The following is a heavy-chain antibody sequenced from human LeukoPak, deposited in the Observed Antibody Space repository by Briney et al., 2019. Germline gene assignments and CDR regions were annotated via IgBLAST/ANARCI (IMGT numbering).Heavy chain of an antibody. J-gene: IGHJ4*02. Sequence: ASVKVSCKASGYTFTSYAMNWVRQAPGQGLEWMGWINTNTGNPTYAQGFTGRFVFSLDTSVSTAYLQISSLKAEDTAVYYCARGLSIVVVTAINYWGQGTLVTASS. V-gene: IGHV7-4-1*02. D-gene: IGHD2-21*02. CDR3: ARGLSIVVVTAINY. CDR2: INTNTGNP. CDR1: GYTFTSYA.